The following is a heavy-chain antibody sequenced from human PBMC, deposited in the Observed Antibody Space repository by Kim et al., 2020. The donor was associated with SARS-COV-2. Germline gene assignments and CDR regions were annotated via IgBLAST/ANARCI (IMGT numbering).Heavy chain of an antibody. J-gene: IGHJ4*02. V-gene: IGHV4-31*03. CDR1: GGSISSGGYY. Sequence: SETLSLTCTVSGGSISSGGYYWSWIRQHPGKGLEWIGYIYYSGSTYYNPSLKSRVTISVDTSKNQFSLKLSSVTAADTAVYYCARATYDILTGYYIEYWGQGTLVTVSS. D-gene: IGHD3-9*01. CDR2: IYYSGST. CDR3: ARATYDILTGYYIEY.